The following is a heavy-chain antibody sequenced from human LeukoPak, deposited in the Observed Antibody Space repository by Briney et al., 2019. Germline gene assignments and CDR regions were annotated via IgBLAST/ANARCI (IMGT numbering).Heavy chain of an antibody. Sequence: SETLSLTCTVSGGSISSYYWSWIRQPAGKGLEWIGRIYTSGSTNYNPSLKSRVTMSVDTSKNQFSLKLSSVAAADTAVYYCARAVGSGSFQTYYYYMDVWGKGTTVTISS. CDR3: ARAVGSGSFQTYYYYMDV. CDR2: IYTSGST. J-gene: IGHJ6*03. D-gene: IGHD3-10*01. CDR1: GGSISSYY. V-gene: IGHV4-4*07.